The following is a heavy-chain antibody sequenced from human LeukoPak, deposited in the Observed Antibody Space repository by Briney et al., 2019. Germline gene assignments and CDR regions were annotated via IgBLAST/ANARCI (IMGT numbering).Heavy chain of an antibody. CDR2: ISSGGDHM. V-gene: IGHV3-21*01. J-gene: IGHJ1*01. CDR1: GFSFSTYT. D-gene: IGHD1-26*01. CDR3: ARDPGFSGSYYVEYFQH. Sequence: GGSLRLSCAGSGFSFSTYTMTWVRQAPGKGLEWVASISSGGDHMFYIDSVKGRFTISRDNSKNTLYLQMNSLRAEDTAVYYCARDPGFSGSYYVEYFQHWGQGTLVTVSS.